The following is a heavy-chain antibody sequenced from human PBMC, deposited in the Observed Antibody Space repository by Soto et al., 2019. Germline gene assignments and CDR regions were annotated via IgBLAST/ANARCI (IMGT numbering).Heavy chain of an antibody. CDR1: GGSISSGDYY. CDR3: ARGGDMITFGGVIGRYFDY. CDR2: IYYSGST. Sequence: SETMDLTCTVSGGSISSGDYYWSWIRQPPGKGLEWIGYIYYSGSTYYNPSLKSRVTISVDTSKNQFSLKLSSVTAADTAVYYCARGGDMITFGGVIGRYFDYWGQGTLVTVSS. V-gene: IGHV4-30-4*01. J-gene: IGHJ4*02. D-gene: IGHD3-16*01.